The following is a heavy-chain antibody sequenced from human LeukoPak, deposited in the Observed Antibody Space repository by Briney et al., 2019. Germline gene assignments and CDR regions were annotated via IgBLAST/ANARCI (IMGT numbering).Heavy chain of an antibody. CDR1: GYTFTAYY. Sequence: GASVKVSCKASGYTFTAYYMHWVRQAPGQGLEWMGWINPNSGGTNYAQKFQGRVTMTRDTSISTAYMELSSLRSEDTAVYFCARKYDILTGYDNWFDPWGQGTLVTVSS. D-gene: IGHD3-9*01. CDR2: INPNSGGT. J-gene: IGHJ5*02. V-gene: IGHV1-2*02. CDR3: ARKYDILTGYDNWFDP.